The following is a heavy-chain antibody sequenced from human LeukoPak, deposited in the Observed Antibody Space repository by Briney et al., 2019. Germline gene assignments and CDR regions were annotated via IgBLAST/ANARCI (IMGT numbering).Heavy chain of an antibody. CDR2: IYYSGST. D-gene: IGHD3-16*01. CDR1: GGSISSSSYY. CDR3: ARPRLVSPHDAFDI. Sequence: ETLSLTCTVSGGSISSSSYYWGWIRQPPGKGLEWIGSIYYSGSTYYNPSLKSRVTISVDTSKNQFSLKLSSVTAADTAVYYCARPRLVSPHDAFDIWGQGTMVTVSS. J-gene: IGHJ3*02. V-gene: IGHV4-39*01.